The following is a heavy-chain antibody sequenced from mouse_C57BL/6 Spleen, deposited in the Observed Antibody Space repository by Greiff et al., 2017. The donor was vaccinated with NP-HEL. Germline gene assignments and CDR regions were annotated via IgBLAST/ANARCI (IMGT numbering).Heavy chain of an antibody. CDR1: GYAFSSSW. Sequence: QVHVKQSGPELVKPGASVKISCKASGYAFSSSWMNWVKQRPGKGLEWIGRIYPGDGDTNYNGKFKGKATLTADKSSSTAYMQLSSLTSEDSAVYFCAGYYGYDVRFAYWGQGTLVTVSA. J-gene: IGHJ3*01. CDR3: AGYYGYDVRFAY. CDR2: IYPGDGDT. D-gene: IGHD2-2*01. V-gene: IGHV1-82*01.